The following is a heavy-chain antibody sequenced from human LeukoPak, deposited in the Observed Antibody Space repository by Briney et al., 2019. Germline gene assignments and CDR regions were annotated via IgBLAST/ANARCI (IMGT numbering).Heavy chain of an antibody. V-gene: IGHV3-64D*09. CDR1: GFTFNNYA. CDR3: VKNLGRYDSLSYGMDV. Sequence: GGSLRLSCSASGFTFNNYALNWVRQAPGKGLEHVSVISTNGGSTYYADSVKGRFTISRDNSKNTLYLQMSSLRPEDTAVYYCVKNLGRYDSLSYGMDVWGQGTTVTVSS. D-gene: IGHD3-3*01. J-gene: IGHJ6*02. CDR2: ISTNGGST.